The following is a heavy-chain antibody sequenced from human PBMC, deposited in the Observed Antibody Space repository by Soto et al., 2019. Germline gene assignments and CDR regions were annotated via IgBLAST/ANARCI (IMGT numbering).Heavy chain of an antibody. CDR3: AKDLRKGDDFWSGEAGNANFDY. V-gene: IGHV3-23*01. Sequence: EVQLLESGGGLVQPGGSLRLSCAASGFTFSSYAMSWVRQAPGQGLEWVSAISGSGGSTYYADSVKGRFTISRDNSKNTLYLQINSLRAEDTAVYYCAKDLRKGDDFWSGEAGNANFDYWGQGTLVTVSS. CDR2: ISGSGGST. D-gene: IGHD3-3*01. CDR1: GFTFSSYA. J-gene: IGHJ4*02.